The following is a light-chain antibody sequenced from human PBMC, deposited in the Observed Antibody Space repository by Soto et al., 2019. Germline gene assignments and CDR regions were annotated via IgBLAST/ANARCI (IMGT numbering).Light chain of an antibody. CDR3: QRYGSSVT. J-gene: IGKJ4*01. V-gene: IGKV3-20*01. Sequence: EIVLTQSPGTLSLSPGERATLSCRASQSVSSSYLAWYQQKPGQAPRLLIYGASSRAPGTPDRFSGSGSGTDFSLTISRLEPEDFAVYFCQRYGSSVTFGGGTKVDI. CDR1: QSVSSSY. CDR2: GAS.